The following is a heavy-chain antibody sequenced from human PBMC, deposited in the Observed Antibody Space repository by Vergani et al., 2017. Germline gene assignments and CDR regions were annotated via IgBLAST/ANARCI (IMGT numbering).Heavy chain of an antibody. D-gene: IGHD3-3*01. V-gene: IGHV3-30*04. CDR3: ARGMDFWSGFDY. J-gene: IGHJ4*02. CDR2: ISYDGSNK. CDR1: GFTFSSYA. Sequence: QVQLVESGGGVVQPGRSLRLSCAASGFTFSSYAMHWVRQAPGKGLEWVAVISYDGSNKYYADSVKGRFTTSRDNSKNTLYLQMNSLRAEDTAVYYCARGMDFWSGFDYWGQGTLVTVSS.